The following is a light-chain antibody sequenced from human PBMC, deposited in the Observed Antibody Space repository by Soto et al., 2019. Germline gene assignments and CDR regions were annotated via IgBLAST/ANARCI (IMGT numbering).Light chain of an antibody. V-gene: IGKV3-11*01. Sequence: EIVLTQSPVTLSLSPGERATLSCRASQIVSGSYLAWYQQRPGQPPRLLIHDASHRAAGIPARFSGSGFGTDFTLTISSLEPEDAAVYYCQQRSNWPPITFGQGTKVDIK. J-gene: IGKJ1*01. CDR3: QQRSNWPPIT. CDR2: DAS. CDR1: QIVSGSY.